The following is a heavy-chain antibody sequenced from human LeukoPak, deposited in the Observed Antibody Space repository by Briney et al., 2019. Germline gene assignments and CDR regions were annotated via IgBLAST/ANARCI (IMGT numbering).Heavy chain of an antibody. V-gene: IGHV1-8*01. Sequence: ASVKVSFKASGYTFTSYDINWVGQATGQGGEGMGWMNLSSGNTGFAQRFQGRVTMTRDPSINPAYLELISLTSEATAVYYCATHTYYYSSGSFAYWGQGTLVTVSS. D-gene: IGHD3-10*01. CDR1: GYTFTSYD. J-gene: IGHJ4*02. CDR3: ATHTYYYSSGSFAY. CDR2: MNLSSGNT.